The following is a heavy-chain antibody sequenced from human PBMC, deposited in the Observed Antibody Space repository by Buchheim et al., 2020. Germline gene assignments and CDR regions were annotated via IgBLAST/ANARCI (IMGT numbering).Heavy chain of an antibody. CDR1: GFTFSSYA. CDR2: ISGSGGST. Sequence: EVQLLESGGGLVQPGGSLRLSCAASGFTFSSYAMSWVRQAPGKGLEWGSAISGSGGSTYYADCGKGRFTISRDNSKKTLYLQMNSLRAEDTAVYYCAKDFVEVTTDYYYGMDVWGQGTT. J-gene: IGHJ6*02. D-gene: IGHD4-17*01. V-gene: IGHV3-23*01. CDR3: AKDFVEVTTDYYYGMDV.